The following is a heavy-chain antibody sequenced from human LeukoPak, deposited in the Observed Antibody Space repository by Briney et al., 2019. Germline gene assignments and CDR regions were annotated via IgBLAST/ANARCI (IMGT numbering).Heavy chain of an antibody. Sequence: PGGSLRLSCAASGFIFSDYYMTWNRQAPGKGLEWVSHMSGRGSTIYYADSVKGRFTVSRDNAHNSLHLQMNNLRAEDTAIYYCVRDNWGFDSWGHGTLVTVSS. D-gene: IGHD7-27*01. V-gene: IGHV3-11*01. CDR2: MSGRGSTI. CDR3: VRDNWGFDS. J-gene: IGHJ4*01. CDR1: GFIFSDYY.